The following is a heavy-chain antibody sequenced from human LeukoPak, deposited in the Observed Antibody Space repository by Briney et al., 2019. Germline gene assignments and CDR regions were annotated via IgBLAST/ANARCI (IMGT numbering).Heavy chain of an antibody. J-gene: IGHJ6*02. CDR3: AKERGLANYYGMDV. D-gene: IGHD1-26*01. CDR2: ISGDGSSI. Sequence: GGSLRLSCVASGFTFSNYYMHWVRQVPGKGPVWVSHISGDGSSILYADSVKGRFTISRDNAKNSLYVQMNSLRAEDTAVYYCAKERGLANYYGMDVWGQGTTVTVSS. V-gene: IGHV3-74*01. CDR1: GFTFSNYY.